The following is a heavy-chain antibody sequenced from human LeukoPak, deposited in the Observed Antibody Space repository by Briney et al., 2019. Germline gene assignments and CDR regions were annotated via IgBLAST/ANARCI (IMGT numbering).Heavy chain of an antibody. CDR1: GYTFTSYD. CDR2: MNPNSGNT. Sequence: GASVKVSCKASGYTFTSYDINWVRQATGQGLEWMGWMNPNSGNTGYAQKFQGRVTMTRNTSISTAYMELSSLRSEDTAVYYCARGAGEDYYGSGSYSDYWGQGTLVTVSS. V-gene: IGHV1-8*01. D-gene: IGHD3-10*01. CDR3: ARGAGEDYYGSGSYSDY. J-gene: IGHJ4*02.